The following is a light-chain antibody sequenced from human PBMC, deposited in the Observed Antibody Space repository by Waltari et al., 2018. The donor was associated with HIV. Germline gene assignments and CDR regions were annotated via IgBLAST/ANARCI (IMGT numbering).Light chain of an antibody. CDR2: GVT. CDR1: SSDVGAYDL. Sequence: QSALTQPASVSGSPGQSITLSCTGTSSDVGAYDLVSWYQHQPDKAPKLIIYGVTERPSGVSNRFSGSKSGNTASLTISGLQADDEAHYYCCSYAGSSTFVVFGGGTKLTVL. J-gene: IGLJ2*01. V-gene: IGLV2-23*02. CDR3: CSYAGSSTFVV.